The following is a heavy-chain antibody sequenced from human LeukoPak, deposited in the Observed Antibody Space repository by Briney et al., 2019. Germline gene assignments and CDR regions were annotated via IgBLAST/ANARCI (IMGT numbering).Heavy chain of an antibody. D-gene: IGHD1-26*01. CDR3: ARHGGGGESYPRVFDY. J-gene: IGHJ4*02. Sequence: KASETLSLTCTASGGSISPYYWSWLRQPPGKGLEWIGYIYYSGSTNYNPSLKSRVTISVDTSKNQFSLKLSSVTAADTAMYYCARHGGGGESYPRVFDYWGRGNLVTVSS. V-gene: IGHV4-59*08. CDR1: GGSISPYY. CDR2: IYYSGST.